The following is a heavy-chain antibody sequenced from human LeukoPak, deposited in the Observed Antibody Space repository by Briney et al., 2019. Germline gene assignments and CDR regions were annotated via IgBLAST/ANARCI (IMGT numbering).Heavy chain of an antibody. V-gene: IGHV3-23*01. CDR2: ISGSDGST. CDR1: GFTFSNYA. D-gene: IGHD2-2*01. CDR3: AKVGARGCSSSTCFIY. J-gene: IGHJ4*02. Sequence: GGSLRLSCTASGFTFSNYAMSWVRQAPGKGLEWVSTISGSDGSTYYADSVKGRFTISRDNSKNTLYLQMNSLRPEDTAVYYCAKVGARGCSSSTCFIYWGQGTLVTVSS.